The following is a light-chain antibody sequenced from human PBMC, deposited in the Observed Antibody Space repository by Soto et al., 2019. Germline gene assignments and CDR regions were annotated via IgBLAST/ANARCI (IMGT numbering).Light chain of an antibody. J-gene: IGKJ5*01. Sequence: DIQLTQSPSTLSASVGDRVTITCRASQSVTNWLAWYQHRPGKAPKLLIYTATTLNSGVPSRFSSSGSGTEFTLSINNLQPDDFADYYCQQYNHYPLTFGQGTRLEI. CDR3: QQYNHYPLT. CDR2: TAT. V-gene: IGKV1-5*03. CDR1: QSVTNW.